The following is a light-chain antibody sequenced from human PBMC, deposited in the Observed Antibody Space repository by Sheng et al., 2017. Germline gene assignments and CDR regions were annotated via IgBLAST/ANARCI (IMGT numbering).Light chain of an antibody. V-gene: IGKV2-28*01. CDR3: MQALEPPYT. CDR2: VSS. Sequence: VVMTQSPLSLSVSPGEPASISCRSSQSLLHATGYYHLDWYLQKPGQSPQLLIYVSSSRASGVPDRFSGSTSGTDFTLEISRVEAEDVGIYYCMQALEPPYTFGPGDQAGDQT. CDR1: QSLLHATGYYH. J-gene: IGKJ2*01.